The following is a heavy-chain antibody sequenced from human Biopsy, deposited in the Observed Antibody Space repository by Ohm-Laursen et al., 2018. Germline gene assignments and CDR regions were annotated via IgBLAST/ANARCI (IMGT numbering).Heavy chain of an antibody. CDR2: VYYSGST. CDR1: GDSISSYY. V-gene: IGHV4-59*08. D-gene: IGHD3-22*01. J-gene: IGHJ3*02. Sequence: SDTLSLTCTVSGDSISSYYWTWIRQPPGKGLEWIGVVYYSGSTNRNPSLKSRVTILVDTSKNQFSLKLMSVTAADTAVYYCGRREVVITHDAFDTWGQGTMVTVSS. CDR3: GRREVVITHDAFDT.